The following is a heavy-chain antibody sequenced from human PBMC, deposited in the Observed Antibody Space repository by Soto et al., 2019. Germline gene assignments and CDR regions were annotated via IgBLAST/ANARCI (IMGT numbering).Heavy chain of an antibody. CDR2: ISGSGGST. J-gene: IGHJ6*02. V-gene: IGHV3-23*01. D-gene: IGHD1-20*01. CDR3: AKAINWNHLSGMDV. Sequence: GGSLRLSCAASGFTFSSYAMSWVRQAPGKGLEWVSAISGSGGSTYYADSVKGRFTISRDNSKNTLYLQMNSLRAEDTAVYYCAKAINWNHLSGMDVWGQGTTVTVSS. CDR1: GFTFSSYA.